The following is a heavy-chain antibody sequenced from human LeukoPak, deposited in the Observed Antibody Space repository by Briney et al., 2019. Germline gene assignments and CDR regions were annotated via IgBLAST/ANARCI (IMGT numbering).Heavy chain of an antibody. D-gene: IGHD2-2*01. J-gene: IGHJ6*03. CDR2: ISSSTSTI. Sequence: GGTLRLSCSASGFTFSSYSMNWVRQAPGKGLEWVSYISSSTSTIYYADSVKGRFTISRDNAKNLLYLQMNSLRAEDTAVYYCARLPVVPAAIIYYYYYYMDVWGKGTTVTVSS. CDR1: GFTFSSYS. V-gene: IGHV3-48*01. CDR3: ARLPVVPAAIIYYYYYYMDV.